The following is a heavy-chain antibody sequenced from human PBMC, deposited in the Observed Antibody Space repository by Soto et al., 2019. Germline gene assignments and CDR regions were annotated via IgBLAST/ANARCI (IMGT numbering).Heavy chain of an antibody. CDR2: ISSSSSTI. CDR3: ARYDPVVVVAATRGWATDDYGMDV. D-gene: IGHD2-15*01. CDR1: GFTFSSYS. Sequence: HPGGSLRLSCAASGFTFSSYSMNWVRQAPGKGLEWVSYISSSSSTIYYADSVKGRFTISRDNAKNSLYLQMNSLRDEDTAVYYCARYDPVVVVAATRGWATDDYGMDVWGQGTTVTVSS. J-gene: IGHJ6*02. V-gene: IGHV3-48*02.